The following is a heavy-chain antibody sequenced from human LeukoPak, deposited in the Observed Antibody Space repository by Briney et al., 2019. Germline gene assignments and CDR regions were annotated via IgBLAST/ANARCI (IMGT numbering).Heavy chain of an antibody. CDR3: ARLPYYYGSGSYGGIDY. V-gene: IGHV4-31*03. CDR2: IYYSGST. CDR1: GGSISSGGYY. Sequence: SETLSLTCTVSGGSISSGGYYWSWIRRHPGKGLEWRGYIYYSGSTYYNPSLKSRVTISVDTSKNQFSLRLSSVTAADTAVYYCARLPYYYGSGSYGGIDYWGQGTLVTVSS. D-gene: IGHD3-10*01. J-gene: IGHJ4*02.